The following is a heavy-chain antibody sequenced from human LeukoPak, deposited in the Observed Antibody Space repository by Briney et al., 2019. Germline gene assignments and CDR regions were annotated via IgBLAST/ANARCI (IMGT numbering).Heavy chain of an antibody. CDR1: GFTFSCYD. Sequence: PGGSLRLYCAASGFTFSCYDMRWLRQAPGKGLEWVSAISAGGYTKYYADSVKGRFAISRDNSKNTLYLQMNTLRVEDTAVYYCATVSAWGQGTLVTVSS. J-gene: IGHJ5*02. CDR3: ATVSA. V-gene: IGHV3-23*01. CDR2: ISAGGYTK.